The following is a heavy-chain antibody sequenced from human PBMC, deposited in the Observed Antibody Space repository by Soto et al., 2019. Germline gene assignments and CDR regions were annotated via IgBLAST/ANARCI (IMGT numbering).Heavy chain of an antibody. J-gene: IGHJ6*02. CDR2: ISYDGSNK. Sequence: GGSLRLSCAASGFTFSSYGMHWVRQAPGKGLEWVAVISYDGSNKYYADSVKGRFTISRDNSKNTLYLQMNSLRAEDTAVYYCAKDMWELLQNYGMDVWGQGTTVTVSS. V-gene: IGHV3-30*18. D-gene: IGHD1-26*01. CDR1: GFTFSSYG. CDR3: AKDMWELLQNYGMDV.